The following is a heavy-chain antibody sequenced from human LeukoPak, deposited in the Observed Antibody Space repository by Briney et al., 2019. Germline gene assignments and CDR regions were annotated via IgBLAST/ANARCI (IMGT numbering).Heavy chain of an antibody. J-gene: IGHJ5*02. D-gene: IGHD2-2*02. CDR3: ASVLGYCSSTSCYNH. Sequence: SETLSLTCTVSGGSISSSSYYWGWIRQPPGKGLEWIGSIYYSGSTYYNPSLKSRVTISVDTSKNQFSLKLSFVTAADTAVYYCASVLGYCSSTSCYNHWGQGTLVTVSS. V-gene: IGHV4-39*01. CDR1: GGSISSSSYY. CDR2: IYYSGST.